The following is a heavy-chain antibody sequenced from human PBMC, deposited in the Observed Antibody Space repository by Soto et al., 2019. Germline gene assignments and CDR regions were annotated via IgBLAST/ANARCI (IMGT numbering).Heavy chain of an antibody. V-gene: IGHV1-69*12. CDR1: GGTFITFT. CDR2: IIPIFGTP. D-gene: IGHD6-19*01. J-gene: IGHJ5*02. Sequence: QVQLVQSGAEVKKPGSSVKVSCKASGGTFITFTISWVRQAPGQGLEWMGGIIPIFGTPNYAQKFQGRVTITADESTSTAYMELSSLRSEDTVVYYCVGVGGGLAGNAKWFDPWGQGTLFTVSS. CDR3: VGVGGGLAGNAKWFDP.